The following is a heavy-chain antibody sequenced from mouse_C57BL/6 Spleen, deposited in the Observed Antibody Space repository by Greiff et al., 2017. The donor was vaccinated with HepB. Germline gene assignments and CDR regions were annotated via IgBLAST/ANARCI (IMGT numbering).Heavy chain of an antibody. V-gene: IGHV1-64*01. CDR3: AREGYSNSYFDY. CDR2: IHPNSGST. D-gene: IGHD2-5*01. J-gene: IGHJ2*01. Sequence: VQLQQPGAELVKPGASVKLSCKASGYTFTSYWMHWVKQRPGQGLEWIGMIHPNSGSTNYNEKFKSKATLTVDKSSSTAYMQLSSLTSEDSAVYYCAREGYSNSYFDYWGQGTTLTVSS. CDR1: GYTFTSYW.